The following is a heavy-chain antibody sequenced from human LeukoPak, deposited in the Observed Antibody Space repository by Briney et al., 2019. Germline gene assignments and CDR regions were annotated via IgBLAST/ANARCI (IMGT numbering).Heavy chain of an antibody. CDR1: GFTFSSYA. CDR3: ASGTTVTTLWDYYGMDV. J-gene: IGHJ6*02. CDR2: ISYDGSNK. Sequence: GRSLRLSCAASGFTFSSYAMHWVRQAPGKGLEWVAVISYDGSNKYYADSVKGRFTISRDNSKNTLYLQMNSLRAEDTAVYYCASGTTVTTLWDYYGMDVWGQGTTVTVSS. D-gene: IGHD4-17*01. V-gene: IGHV3-30-3*01.